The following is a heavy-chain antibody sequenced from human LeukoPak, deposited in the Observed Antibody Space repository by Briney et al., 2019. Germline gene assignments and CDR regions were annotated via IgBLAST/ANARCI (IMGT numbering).Heavy chain of an antibody. V-gene: IGHV4-59*08. Sequence: SETLSLTCTVSGGSISSYYWSWLPQPPGKGLEWFGYIYYSGSTNYNPSLKSRVTISVDTSKNQFSLKLSSVTAADTAVYYCARYKYSSGWYDWFDPWGQGTLVTVSS. CDR1: GGSISSYY. CDR2: IYYSGST. J-gene: IGHJ5*02. CDR3: ARYKYSSGWYDWFDP. D-gene: IGHD6-19*01.